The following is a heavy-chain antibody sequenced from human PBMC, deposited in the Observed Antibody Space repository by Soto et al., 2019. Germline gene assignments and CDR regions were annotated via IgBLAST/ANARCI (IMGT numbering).Heavy chain of an antibody. D-gene: IGHD2-2*01. CDR1: GFTFSSYA. Sequence: EVQLLESGGGLVQPGGSLRLSCAASGFTFSSYAMSWVRQAPGKGLEWVSAISGSGGSTYYADSVKGRFTISSDKSKNTLFMQMNSLRAEDTTVYYYANWPKLVPAASPSWWGYWGQGTLVTVSS. CDR3: ANWPKLVPAASPSWWGY. V-gene: IGHV3-23*01. J-gene: IGHJ4*02. CDR2: ISGSGGST.